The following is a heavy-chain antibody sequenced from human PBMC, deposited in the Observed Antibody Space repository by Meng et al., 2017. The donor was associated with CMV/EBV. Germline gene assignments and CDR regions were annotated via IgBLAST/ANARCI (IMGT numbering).Heavy chain of an antibody. J-gene: IGHJ3*02. V-gene: IGHV4-30-4*08. CDR2: IYYSGST. CDR3: ARASPLAIFGRVEGAFDI. CDR1: GGSNSSGDYY. D-gene: IGHD3-3*01. Sequence: QGQLDESGPGLVNPPQSRSLTFTVSGGSNSSGDYYWSWIRQPPGKGLEWIGYIYYSGSTYYNPSLKSRVTISVDTSKNQFSLKLSSVTAADTAVYYCARASPLAIFGRVEGAFDIWGQGTMVTV.